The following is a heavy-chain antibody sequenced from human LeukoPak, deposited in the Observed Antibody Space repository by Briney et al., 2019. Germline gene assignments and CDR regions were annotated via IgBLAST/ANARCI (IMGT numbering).Heavy chain of an antibody. D-gene: IGHD2-2*01. CDR3: ARMDCSRTSCHVRY. J-gene: IGHJ4*02. Sequence: PSETLSLTCTVSRGSITSYYRRWIRQPPGKGLEWIGYTYYSGSATYNPSLESRVFISLDTSTNQFSLHLSSVPVADTAVYYCARMDCSRTSCHVRYWGQGTLVTVSS. V-gene: IGHV4-59*08. CDR2: TYYSGSA. CDR1: RGSITSYY.